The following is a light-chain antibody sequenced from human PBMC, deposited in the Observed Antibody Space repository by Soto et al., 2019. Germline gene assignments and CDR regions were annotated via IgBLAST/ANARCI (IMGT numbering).Light chain of an antibody. CDR2: RDI. CDR3: QVWDSSTARV. J-gene: IGLJ3*02. CDR1: NIGSKN. V-gene: IGLV3-9*01. Sequence: SYELTQPLSVSVALGQTARITCGGNNIGSKNVHWYQQKPGQAPVLVIYRDINRPSGIPERFSGSNSGNTATLTISRAQAGDEADYYCQVWDSSTARVLGGGTKLTVL.